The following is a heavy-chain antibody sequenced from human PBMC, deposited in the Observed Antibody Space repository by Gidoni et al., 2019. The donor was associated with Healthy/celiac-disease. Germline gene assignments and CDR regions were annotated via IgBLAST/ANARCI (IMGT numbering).Heavy chain of an antibody. J-gene: IGHJ4*02. D-gene: IGHD1-26*01. CDR2: ISYDGSNK. V-gene: IGHV3-30-3*01. CDR3: ARDRRGWEQGNFDY. Sequence: GFTFSSYAMHWVRQAPGKGLEWVAVISYDGSNKYYADSVKGRFTISRDNSKNTLYLQMNSLRAEDTAVYYCARDRRGWEQGNFDYWGQGTLVTVSS. CDR1: GFTFSSYA.